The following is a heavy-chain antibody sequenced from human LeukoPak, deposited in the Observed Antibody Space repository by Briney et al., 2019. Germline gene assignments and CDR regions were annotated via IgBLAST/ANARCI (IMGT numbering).Heavy chain of an antibody. V-gene: IGHV4-59*12. J-gene: IGHJ4*02. CDR2: IYYSGST. Sequence: SETLSLTCTVSGGSISSYYWSWIRQPPGKGLEWIGYIYYSGSTNYNPSLKSRVTISVDTSKNQFSLKLSSVTAADTAVYYCARGKWVQLWLGAYFDYWGQGTLVTVSS. CDR1: GGSISSYY. D-gene: IGHD5-18*01. CDR3: ARGKWVQLWLGAYFDY.